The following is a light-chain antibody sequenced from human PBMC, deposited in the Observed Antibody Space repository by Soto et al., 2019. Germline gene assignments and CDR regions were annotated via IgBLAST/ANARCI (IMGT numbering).Light chain of an antibody. CDR3: QQYGYPPWT. CDR2: WAS. Sequence: EIVMTQSPASLTVSLGERATITCKSSQSLLYRSNTRNYLALYQQRPGQYPKLLLYWASTREPGVPARFSGSGSWTDFTRIISSLQAEDVGDYFCQQYGYPPWTFGQGTKVEI. V-gene: IGKV4-1*01. CDR1: QSLLYRSNTRNY. J-gene: IGKJ1*01.